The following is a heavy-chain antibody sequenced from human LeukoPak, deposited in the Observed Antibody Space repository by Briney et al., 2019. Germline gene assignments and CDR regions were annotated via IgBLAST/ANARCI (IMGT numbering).Heavy chain of an antibody. CDR3: ASWAPPPRHYFDF. J-gene: IGHJ4*02. Sequence: SETLSLTCAVYGGSFSGYYWSWIRQPPGKGLEWIGEINHSGSTNYNPSLKSRVTISVDTSKNQFSLKLSSVTASDTGVYYCASWAPPPRHYFDFWGQGTLVTVSS. D-gene: IGHD7-27*01. V-gene: IGHV4-34*01. CDR2: INHSGST. CDR1: GGSFSGYY.